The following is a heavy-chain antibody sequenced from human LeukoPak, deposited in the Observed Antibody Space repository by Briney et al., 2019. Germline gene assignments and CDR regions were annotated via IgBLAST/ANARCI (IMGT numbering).Heavy chain of an antibody. J-gene: IGHJ5*01. Sequence: GGSLRLSCAASGFTFSTYWMSWVRQAPGKGLEWVANIKHDGSEKYYVDSVKGRFTLSRDNAKSSSYLQMNSLRAGDTAVYYCARGPPAGYGTSWYDCWGQGTLVTVSS. CDR2: IKHDGSEK. V-gene: IGHV3-7*05. D-gene: IGHD6-13*01. CDR1: GFTFSTYW. CDR3: ARGPPAGYGTSWYDC.